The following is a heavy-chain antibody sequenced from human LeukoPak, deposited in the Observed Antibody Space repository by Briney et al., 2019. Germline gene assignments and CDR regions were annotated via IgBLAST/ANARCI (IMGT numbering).Heavy chain of an antibody. D-gene: IGHD3-9*01. J-gene: IGHJ4*02. CDR1: GFTFSNHF. Sequence: GGSLRLSCSTSGFTFSNHFMHWVRQAPGKGLEYVSSIGPNGASTLYADSVKGRFTISRDNSKNALYLQLTSLGLEDTALYYCVKDLTGTWSFDYWGQGTLVTVSS. CDR2: IGPNGAST. V-gene: IGHV3-64D*06. CDR3: VKDLTGTWSFDY.